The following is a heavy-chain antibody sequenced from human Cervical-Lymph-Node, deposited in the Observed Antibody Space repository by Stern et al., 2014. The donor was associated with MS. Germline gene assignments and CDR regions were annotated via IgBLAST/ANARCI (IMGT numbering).Heavy chain of an antibody. D-gene: IGHD2-15*01. Sequence: EVQLVQSGAEVKKPGESLKISCKGSGYRFATYCIGWVRQTPGKGLEWMGIIYPGDSDNSYSPSFQGQFTISADKSMSTTYLQGRSLKASDTATYYCARTCSGIDCDFSEADFWGQGTLVTVSS. J-gene: IGHJ4*02. CDR1: GYRFATYC. CDR2: IYPGDSDN. V-gene: IGHV5-51*03. CDR3: ARTCSGIDCDFSEADF.